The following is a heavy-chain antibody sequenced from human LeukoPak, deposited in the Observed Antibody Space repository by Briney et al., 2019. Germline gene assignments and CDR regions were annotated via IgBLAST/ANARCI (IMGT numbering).Heavy chain of an antibody. CDR2: IIPIFGTA. J-gene: IGHJ4*02. Sequence: SVKVSCKASGGTFSSYAISWVRQAPGQGLEWMGGIIPIFGTANYAQKFQGRVTITADKSTSTAYMKLSSLRSEDTAVYYCARGLSCCYFDYWGQGTLVTVSS. CDR1: GGTFSSYA. V-gene: IGHV1-69*06. D-gene: IGHD1-26*01. CDR3: ARGLSCCYFDY.